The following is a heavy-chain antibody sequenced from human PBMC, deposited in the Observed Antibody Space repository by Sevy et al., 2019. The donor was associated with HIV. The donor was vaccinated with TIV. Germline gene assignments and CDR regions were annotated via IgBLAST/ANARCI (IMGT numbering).Heavy chain of an antibody. Sequence: GGYLRLSCAVSGFSFDSYGMTWVRQAPGKGLEWVSGISGSGTRTYYADSVRGRFISSRDNSKNTLYLQMNSLRSEDTSIYYCAKGGGGHYDPDEIGYYFYYYNMDVWGKGTTVIVSS. CDR1: GFSFDSYG. D-gene: IGHD3-22*01. CDR3: AKGGGGHYDPDEIGYYFYYYNMDV. V-gene: IGHV3-23*01. J-gene: IGHJ6*03. CDR2: ISGSGTRT.